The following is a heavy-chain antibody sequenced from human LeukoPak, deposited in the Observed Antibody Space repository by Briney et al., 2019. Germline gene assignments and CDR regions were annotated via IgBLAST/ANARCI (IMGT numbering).Heavy chain of an antibody. CDR2: ISYDGSNK. CDR1: GFTFSSYG. J-gene: IGHJ4*02. Sequence: GGSLRLSCAASGFTFSSYGMHWVRQAPGKGLEWVAVISYDGSNKYYADSVKGRFTISRDNSKNTLYLQMYSLRAEDTAVYYCAKDRGRLGELSSYWGQGTLVTVSS. CDR3: AKDRGRLGELSSY. V-gene: IGHV3-30*18. D-gene: IGHD3-16*02.